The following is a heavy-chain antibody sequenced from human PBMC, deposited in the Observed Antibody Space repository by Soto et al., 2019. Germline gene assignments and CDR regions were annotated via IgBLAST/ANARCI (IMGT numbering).Heavy chain of an antibody. CDR1: GCTFSGYA. CDR3: ARDGIYLTTPLRGPFDY. D-gene: IGHD4-4*01. Sequence: ASVKVSCKTAGCTFSGYAISWVRQAPGQGLEWMGWISAYNGNTNYAQKLQGRVTMTTDTSTSTAYMELRSLRSDDTAVYYCARDGIYLTTPLRGPFDYWGQGTLVTVSS. J-gene: IGHJ4*02. CDR2: ISAYNGNT. V-gene: IGHV1-18*01.